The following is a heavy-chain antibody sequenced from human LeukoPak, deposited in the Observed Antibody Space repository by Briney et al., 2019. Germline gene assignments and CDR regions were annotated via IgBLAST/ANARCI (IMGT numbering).Heavy chain of an antibody. D-gene: IGHD5-18*01. V-gene: IGHV4-59*01. CDR3: ARQYTYAHWYFDL. J-gene: IGHJ2*01. Sequence: SETLSLTCTVSGGSISSYYWSWIRQSPGKGLEWIGYIYYSVSTNYNPSLKSRVIMSVDTSKSHLSLQLNSVTVADTAVYYCARQYTYAHWYFDLWGRGTLVTVSS. CDR2: IYYSVST. CDR1: GGSISSYY.